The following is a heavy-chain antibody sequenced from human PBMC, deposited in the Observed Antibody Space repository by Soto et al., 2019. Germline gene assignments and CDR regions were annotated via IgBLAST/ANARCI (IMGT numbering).Heavy chain of an antibody. Sequence: SETLSLTCTVSGGSISSSSYYWGWIRQPPGKGLEWIGSIYYSGSTYYNPSLKSRVTISVDTSKNQFSLKLSSVTAADTAVYYRARHKRHPSWFDPWGQGTLVTVSS. V-gene: IGHV4-39*01. CDR2: IYYSGST. CDR1: GGSISSSSYY. J-gene: IGHJ5*02. CDR3: ARHKRHPSWFDP.